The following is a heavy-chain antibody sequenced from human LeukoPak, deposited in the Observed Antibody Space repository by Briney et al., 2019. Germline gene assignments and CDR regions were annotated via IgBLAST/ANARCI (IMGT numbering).Heavy chain of an antibody. CDR3: ASKWYCGGDCYYQIDF. Sequence: GGSLSLSCAASGFTFSSYVMHWVRQAPGKGLGWVALISYDGSNEYYADSVKGRFTTSRDNSKNTLYLQMNSLRTEDTAVYYCASKWYCGGDCYYQIDFWGQGSLVTVSS. D-gene: IGHD2-21*02. CDR1: GFTFSSYV. J-gene: IGHJ4*02. CDR2: ISYDGSNE. V-gene: IGHV3-30*03.